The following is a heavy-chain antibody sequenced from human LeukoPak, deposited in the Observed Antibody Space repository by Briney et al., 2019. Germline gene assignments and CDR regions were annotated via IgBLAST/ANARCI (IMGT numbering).Heavy chain of an antibody. CDR2: ISGSGGST. CDR3: ARWEYCSSTSCLASFDY. Sequence: PGGSLRLSCAASGFTFSSYAMSWVRQAPGKGLEWVSAISGSGGSTYYADSVKGRFTISRDNSKNTLYLQMNSLRAEDTAVYYCARWEYCSSTSCLASFDYWGQGTLVTVSS. V-gene: IGHV3-23*01. J-gene: IGHJ4*02. D-gene: IGHD2-2*01. CDR1: GFTFSSYA.